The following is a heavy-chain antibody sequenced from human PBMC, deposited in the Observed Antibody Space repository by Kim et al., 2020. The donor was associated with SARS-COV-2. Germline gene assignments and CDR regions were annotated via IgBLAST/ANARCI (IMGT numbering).Heavy chain of an antibody. J-gene: IGHJ5*02. CDR1: GGSFSGYS. V-gene: IGHV4-34*01. CDR2: INHSGST. CDR3: ARSTTTFNWFDP. D-gene: IGHD1-1*01. Sequence: SETLSLTCAVYGGSFSGYSRSWIRQPPGKGLEWIAEINHSGSTNYNPSLKSRVTITVDTSKNQYSLKLSSVTAADTAVYYCARSTTTFNWFDPWGQGTLVTVSS.